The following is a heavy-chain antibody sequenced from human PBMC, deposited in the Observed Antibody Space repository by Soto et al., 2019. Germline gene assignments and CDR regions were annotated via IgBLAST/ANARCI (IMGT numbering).Heavy chain of an antibody. J-gene: IGHJ4*02. Sequence: ETLSLTCTVSGGSVSSGSYYWSWIRQPPGKGLEWIGYIYYSGSTNYNPSLKSRVTISVDTSKNQFSLKLSSVTAADTAVYYCARAESTEGGYYFDYWGQGTLVTVSS. V-gene: IGHV4-61*01. CDR3: ARAESTEGGYYFDY. CDR1: GGSVSSGSYY. CDR2: IYYSGST. D-gene: IGHD1-26*01.